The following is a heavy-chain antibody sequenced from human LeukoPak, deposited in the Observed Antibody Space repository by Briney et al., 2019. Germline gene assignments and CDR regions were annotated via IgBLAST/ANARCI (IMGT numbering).Heavy chain of an antibody. CDR2: INHSGST. Sequence: RPSETLSLTCAVYGGSFSGYYWSWVRQPPGKGLEWIGEINHSGSTNYNPSLKGRVTISVDTSKNQFSLKLSSVTTADTAVYYCARGPAGHICGGSCCSRRFDYWGQGTLVTVSS. V-gene: IGHV4-34*01. J-gene: IGHJ4*02. D-gene: IGHD2-15*01. CDR1: GGSFSGYY. CDR3: ARGPAGHICGGSCCSRRFDY.